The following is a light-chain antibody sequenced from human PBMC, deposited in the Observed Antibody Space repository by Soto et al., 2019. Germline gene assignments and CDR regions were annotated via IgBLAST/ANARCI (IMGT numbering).Light chain of an antibody. J-gene: IGKJ5*01. CDR1: QTISNY. CDR3: QQSYSTPFT. V-gene: IGKV1-39*01. Sequence: DIQMTQSPSSLSASVGDRVTITCRSSQTISNYLNWYQQKPGKAPQLLIYAASSLQSGVPSRFSGSESGTDFTLTISSLQPEDFATYYCQQSYSTPFTFGQGTRLEIK. CDR2: AAS.